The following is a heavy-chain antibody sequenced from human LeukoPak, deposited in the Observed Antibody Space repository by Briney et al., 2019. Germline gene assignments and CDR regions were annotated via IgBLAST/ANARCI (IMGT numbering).Heavy chain of an antibody. CDR2: IWFDGSKR. V-gene: IGHV3-33*03. D-gene: IGHD3-22*01. Sequence: GGSLRLSCAATGFTLGNYGIHWVRQAPGKGLEWVAGIWFDGSKRYYADSVKGRFTISRDNSKNEVYLQMNSLSPEDTAVFYCARVALSGSNYYSALDYWGQGTVVIVSS. J-gene: IGHJ4*02. CDR1: GFTLGNYG. CDR3: ARVALSGSNYYSALDY.